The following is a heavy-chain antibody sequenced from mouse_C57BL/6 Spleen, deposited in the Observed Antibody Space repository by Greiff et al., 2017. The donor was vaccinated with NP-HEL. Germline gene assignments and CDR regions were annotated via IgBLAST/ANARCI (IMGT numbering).Heavy chain of an antibody. J-gene: IGHJ1*03. CDR1: GFTFSDYG. CDR2: ISSGSSTI. V-gene: IGHV5-17*01. D-gene: IGHD2-4*01. Sequence: EVQLQESGGGLVKPGGSLKLSCAASGFTFSDYGMHWVRQAPEKGLEWVAYISSGSSTIYYADTVKGRFTISRDNAKNTLFLQMTSLRSEDTAMYYCARQDYDYDGDWYFDVWGTGTTVTVSS. CDR3: ARQDYDYDGDWYFDV.